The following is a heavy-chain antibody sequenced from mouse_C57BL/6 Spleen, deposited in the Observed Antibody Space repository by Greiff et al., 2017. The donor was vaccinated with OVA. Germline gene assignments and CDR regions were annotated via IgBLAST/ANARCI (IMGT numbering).Heavy chain of an antibody. CDR2: ISSGSSTI. D-gene: IGHD2-2*01. CDR1: GFTFSDYG. CDR3: ARPDYGYDDYYAMDY. J-gene: IGHJ4*01. Sequence: VQLKESGGGLVKPGGSLKLSCAASGFTFSDYGMHWVRQAPETGLEWVAYISSGSSTIYYADTVKGRFTISRDNAKNTLFLQMTSLRSEDTAMYYCARPDYGYDDYYAMDYWGQGTSVTVSS. V-gene: IGHV5-17*01.